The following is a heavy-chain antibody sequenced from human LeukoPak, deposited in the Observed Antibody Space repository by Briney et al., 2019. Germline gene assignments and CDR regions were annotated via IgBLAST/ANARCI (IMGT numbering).Heavy chain of an antibody. V-gene: IGHV4-34*01. CDR2: LNNSGST. CDR3: ARVQGVSSGWYMGSSAWSYYYYMDV. CDR1: GGSFSGIY. J-gene: IGHJ6*03. Sequence: SETLSFTCGVYGGSFSGIYWSWLRQPQGKGWKWFGELNNSGSTNSNQSLKSRVTISVDTSKNEFSLKMSSVTDADTAVYYCARVQGVSSGWYMGSSAWSYYYYMDVWGKGTTVTVSS. D-gene: IGHD6-19*01.